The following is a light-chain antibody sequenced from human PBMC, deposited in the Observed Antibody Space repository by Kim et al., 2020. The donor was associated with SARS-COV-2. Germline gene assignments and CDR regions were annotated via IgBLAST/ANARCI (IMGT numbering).Light chain of an antibody. Sequence: MATINCKSTQSVFYSSNNKNCLAWYQQKPGQPPKLLIYWASIRQSGVPDRFSGSGSGTDFTLTISSLQAEDVAVYYCQQYYTTPYTFGQGTKLEI. CDR1: QSVFYSSNNKNC. V-gene: IGKV4-1*01. CDR3: QQYYTTPYT. J-gene: IGKJ2*01. CDR2: WAS.